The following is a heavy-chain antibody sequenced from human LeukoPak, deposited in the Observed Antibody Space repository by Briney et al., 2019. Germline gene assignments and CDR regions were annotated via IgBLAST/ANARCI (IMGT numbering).Heavy chain of an antibody. CDR1: GFTFSSYG. J-gene: IGHJ4*02. D-gene: IGHD3-9*01. CDR2: IWYGGSNK. V-gene: IGHV3-33*03. Sequence: QPGGSLRLSCAASGFTFSSYGMHWVRQAPGKGLEWVAVIWYGGSNKYYADSVKGRFTISRDNAKNSLYLQMNSLRAEDTALYYCAKDRVVDILTGSIDYWGQGTLVTVSS. CDR3: AKDRVVDILTGSIDY.